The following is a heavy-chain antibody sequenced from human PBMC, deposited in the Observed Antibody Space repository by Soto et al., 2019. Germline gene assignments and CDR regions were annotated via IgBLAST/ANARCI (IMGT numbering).Heavy chain of an antibody. CDR2: IYYSGST. V-gene: IGHV4-30-4*01. CDR1: GGSISSGDYY. J-gene: IGHJ5*02. D-gene: IGHD2-21*02. CDR3: ARGGSRMVVVTAIPPYDNWFDP. Sequence: PSETLSLTCTVSGGSISSGDYYWSWIRQPPGKGLEWIGYIYYSGSTYYNPSLKSRVTISVDTSKNQFSLKLSSVTAADTAVYYCARGGSRMVVVTAIPPYDNWFDPWGQGTLVTVSS.